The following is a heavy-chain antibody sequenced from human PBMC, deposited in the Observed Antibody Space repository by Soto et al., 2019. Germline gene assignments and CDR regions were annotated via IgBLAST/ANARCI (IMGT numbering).Heavy chain of an antibody. D-gene: IGHD4-17*01. CDR2: ISTYSGNT. J-gene: IGHJ1*01. CDR1: GYSFTRYS. V-gene: IGHV1-18*01. Sequence: ASVKVSCKASGYSFTRYSITWVRQAPGQGLEWMGWISTYSGNTIYAQKFQGRVTMTRDTSTSTAYMELRTLRFDDTAVYYCANSYGDPEYFQHWGQGTLVTVSS. CDR3: ANSYGDPEYFQH.